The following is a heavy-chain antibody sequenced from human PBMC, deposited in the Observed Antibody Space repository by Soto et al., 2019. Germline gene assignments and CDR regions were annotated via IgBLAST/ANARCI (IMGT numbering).Heavy chain of an antibody. V-gene: IGHV3-23*01. D-gene: IGHD6-6*01. CDR1: GFTFRNYA. J-gene: IGHJ4*02. CDR2: ITENGANT. Sequence: EVQVLESGGGLVQSGGSLRLSCAASGFTFRNYAMTWVRQATGQGLEYVSSITENGANTYYASSVKGRFTISRDNSKNTLYLQMNSLRAEDTAIYYCAKGVLDRSVDSWGQGTLVTVSS. CDR3: AKGVLDRSVDS.